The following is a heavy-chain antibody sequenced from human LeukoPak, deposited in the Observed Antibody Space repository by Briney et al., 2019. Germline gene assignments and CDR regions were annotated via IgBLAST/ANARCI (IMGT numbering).Heavy chain of an antibody. CDR2: IIPILGIA. D-gene: IGHD6-13*01. CDR1: GGTFSSYA. CDR3: ARVALIAAAGRGPFDY. Sequence: SVKVSCKASGGTFSSYAISWVRQAPGQGLEWMGRIIPILGIANYAQKFQGRVTITADKSTSTAYMELSSLRSEDTAVYYCARVALIAAAGRGPFDYWGQGTLVTVSS. V-gene: IGHV1-69*04. J-gene: IGHJ4*02.